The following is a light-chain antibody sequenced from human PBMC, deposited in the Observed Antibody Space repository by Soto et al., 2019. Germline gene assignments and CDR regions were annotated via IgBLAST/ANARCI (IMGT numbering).Light chain of an antibody. J-gene: IGKJ2*01. CDR2: DAT. Sequence: DIQMTQSPSFLSASVGDRVTITCRASQTIARYLNWYQHKPGKAPKFLIYDATSLQRGVPSRFSGSGSGTDFTLTINSLQPEDFATYYCQQSFSTPPTFGQGTKLEIK. V-gene: IGKV1-39*01. CDR1: QTIARY. CDR3: QQSFSTPPT.